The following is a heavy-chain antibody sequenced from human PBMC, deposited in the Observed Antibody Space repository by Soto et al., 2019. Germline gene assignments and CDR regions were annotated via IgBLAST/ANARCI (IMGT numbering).Heavy chain of an antibody. CDR2: MNAKSGDT. J-gene: IGHJ6*02. Sequence: QAHLEQSGAELKRPGASVKVSCKASGYTFSDFDINWLRQASGQGPEWMGWMNAKSGDTFFPQRFQCKFNMTWDTSLSTAYMEVGSLTSDATAIYYCARGNPFNYAGFDVWGQGTTVAVSS. CDR1: GYTFSDFD. CDR3: ARGNPFNYAGFDV. V-gene: IGHV1-8*01. D-gene: IGHD3-16*01.